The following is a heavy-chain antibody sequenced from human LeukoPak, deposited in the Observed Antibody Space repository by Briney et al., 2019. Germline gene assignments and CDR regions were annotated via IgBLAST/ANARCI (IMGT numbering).Heavy chain of an antibody. CDR1: GGTFSSYA. J-gene: IGHJ5*02. CDR3: AGSPTTVTMNWFDP. CDR2: IIPIFGIA. D-gene: IGHD4-17*01. V-gene: IGHV1-69*04. Sequence: SVKVSCKASGGTFSSYAISWVRQAPGQGLEWMGRIIPIFGIANYAQKFQGRVTITADKSTSTAYMELSSLRSEDTAVYYCAGSPTTVTMNWFDPWGQGTLVAVSS.